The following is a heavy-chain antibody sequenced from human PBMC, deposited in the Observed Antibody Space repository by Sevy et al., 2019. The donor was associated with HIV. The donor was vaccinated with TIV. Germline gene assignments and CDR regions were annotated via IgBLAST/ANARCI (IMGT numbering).Heavy chain of an antibody. D-gene: IGHD3-3*01. CDR1: GFTFSDYY. CDR3: ARVEEGVGYDFWSGYYNWFDP. CDR2: ISSSGSTI. Sequence: GGSLRLSCAASGFTFSDYYMSWIRQAPGKGLEWVSYISSSGSTIYYADSVNGRFTISRDNAKNSLYLQMNSLRAEDTAVYYCARVEEGVGYDFWSGYYNWFDPWGQGTLVTVSS. V-gene: IGHV3-11*01. J-gene: IGHJ5*02.